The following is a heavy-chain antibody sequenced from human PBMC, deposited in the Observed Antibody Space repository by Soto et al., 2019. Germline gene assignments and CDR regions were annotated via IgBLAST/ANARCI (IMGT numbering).Heavy chain of an antibody. D-gene: IGHD7-27*01. J-gene: IGHJ4*02. CDR2: IWYDGSNT. CDR1: GFIFSSCG. Sequence: GVSLRLSCAASGFIFSSCGMHWVRQAPGKGLEWVAHIWYDGSNTYYADSVKGRFTISRDNSRNTLYLQMNSLRAEDTAVYHCVRDLLGSGGHFDYWGQGTPVTVSS. CDR3: VRDLLGSGGHFDY. V-gene: IGHV3-33*01.